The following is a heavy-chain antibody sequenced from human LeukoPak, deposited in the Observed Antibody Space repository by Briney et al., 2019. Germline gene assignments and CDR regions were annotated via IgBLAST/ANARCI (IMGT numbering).Heavy chain of an antibody. CDR3: ARGVGYDILTGYYPNPHFDY. Sequence: GGSLRLSCAASGFTFSSYGMHWVRQAPGKGLEWVAVIWYDGSNKYYADSVKGRFTISRDNSKNTLYLQMNSLRAEDTAVYYCARGVGYDILTGYYPNPHFDYWGQGTLVTVSS. J-gene: IGHJ4*02. V-gene: IGHV3-33*01. CDR1: GFTFSSYG. D-gene: IGHD3-9*01. CDR2: IWYDGSNK.